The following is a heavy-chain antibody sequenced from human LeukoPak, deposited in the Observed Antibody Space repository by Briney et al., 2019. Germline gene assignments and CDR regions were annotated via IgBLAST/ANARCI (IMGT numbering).Heavy chain of an antibody. CDR1: GGSFSGYY. CDR2: INHSGST. Sequence: SETLSLTCAVYGGSFSGYYWSWIRQPPGKGLEWIGEINHSGSTNYNPSLKSRVTISVDTSKNQFSLKLSSVTAADTAVYYCARGRRVGRGVQWFDPWGQGTLVTVSS. V-gene: IGHV4-34*01. D-gene: IGHD3-10*01. J-gene: IGHJ5*02. CDR3: ARGRRVGRGVQWFDP.